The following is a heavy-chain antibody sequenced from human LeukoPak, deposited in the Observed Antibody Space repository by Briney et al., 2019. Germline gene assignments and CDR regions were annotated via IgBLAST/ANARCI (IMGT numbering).Heavy chain of an antibody. V-gene: IGHV3-21*01. CDR2: ISSSSSYI. D-gene: IGHD2-2*01. CDR3: ARSKYQLPYFSAFDI. J-gene: IGHJ3*02. CDR1: GFTFSSYS. Sequence: GGSLRLSCAAAGFTFSSYSMNWVRQAPGKGLEWVSSISSSSSYIYFADSVKGRFTISRDNAKNSLYLQMNSPRAEDTAVYYCARSKYQLPYFSAFDIWGQGTMVTVSS.